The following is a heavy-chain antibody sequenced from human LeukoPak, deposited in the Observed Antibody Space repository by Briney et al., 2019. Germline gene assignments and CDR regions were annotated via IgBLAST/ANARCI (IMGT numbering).Heavy chain of an antibody. CDR3: AREGTTYDSSGYYYPLRYFDY. J-gene: IGHJ4*02. V-gene: IGHV1-18*01. Sequence: ASVKVSCRASGYTFTSYGISWVRQAPGQGLEWMGWISAYNGNTNYAQKLQGRVTVTTDTSTSTAYMELRSLRSDDTAVYYCAREGTTYDSSGYYYPLRYFDYWGQGTLVTVSS. CDR2: ISAYNGNT. CDR1: GYTFTSYG. D-gene: IGHD3-22*01.